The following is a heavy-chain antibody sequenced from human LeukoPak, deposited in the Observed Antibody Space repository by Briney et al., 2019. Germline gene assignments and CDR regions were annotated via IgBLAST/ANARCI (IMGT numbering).Heavy chain of an antibody. V-gene: IGHV4-59*01. J-gene: IGHJ4*02. Sequence: TSETLSLTCTVSGGSISSYYWSWIRQPPGKGLEWIGYIYYSGSTNYNPSLKSRVTISVDTSKNQFSPKLSSVTAADTAVYYCAIGGEYYYDSSGYYDTFDYWGQGTLVTVSS. CDR2: IYYSGST. CDR1: GGSISSYY. CDR3: AIGGEYYYDSSGYYDTFDY. D-gene: IGHD3-22*01.